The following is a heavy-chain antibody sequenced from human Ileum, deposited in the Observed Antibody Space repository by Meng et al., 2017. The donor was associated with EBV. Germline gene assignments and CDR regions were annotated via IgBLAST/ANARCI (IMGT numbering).Heavy chain of an antibody. CDR3: ARHHHSPTFDY. V-gene: IGHV4-39*01. CDR1: GGSVSSSWSY. Sequence: HLLLQACGRRLVTPSEPLSLPCPVSGGSVSSSWSYWARIRQPPGEGLEWIGSVVYSGTTYYTSSLKSRVSISVDTSKNQFSLKLSSVTAADTAVYYCARHHHSPTFDYWGQGTLVTVSS. D-gene: IGHD1-14*01. J-gene: IGHJ4*02. CDR2: VVYSGTT.